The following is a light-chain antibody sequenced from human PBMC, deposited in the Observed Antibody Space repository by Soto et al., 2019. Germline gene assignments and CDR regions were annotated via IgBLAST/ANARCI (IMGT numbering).Light chain of an antibody. J-gene: IGLJ2*01. CDR2: EGS. V-gene: IGLV2-23*01. Sequence: QSALTQPASVSGSPGQSITISCTGTSSDVGSYNLVSWYQQHPGKAPELMIYEGSKRPSGVSNRFSGSKSGNTASLTISGLQAEDEADYYCCSYAGSSTLVFGGGTKVTVL. CDR1: SSDVGSYNL. CDR3: CSYAGSSTLV.